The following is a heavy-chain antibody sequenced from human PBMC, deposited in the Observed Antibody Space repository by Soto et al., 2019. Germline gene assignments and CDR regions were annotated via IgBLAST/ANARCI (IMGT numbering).Heavy chain of an antibody. D-gene: IGHD3-22*01. Sequence: ASVKVSCTASGYTFTSYGISWVRQAPGQGLEWMGWISAYNGNTNYAQKLQGRVTMTTDTSTSTAYMELRSLRSDGTAVYYCAREGSYDSSGYYYPDYWGQGTLVTVSS. CDR3: AREGSYDSSGYYYPDY. J-gene: IGHJ4*02. CDR2: ISAYNGNT. V-gene: IGHV1-18*01. CDR1: GYTFTSYG.